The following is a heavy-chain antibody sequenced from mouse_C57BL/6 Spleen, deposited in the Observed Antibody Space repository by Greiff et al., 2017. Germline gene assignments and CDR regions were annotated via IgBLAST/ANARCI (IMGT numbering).Heavy chain of an antibody. CDR3: ARKKETEFAY. D-gene: IGHD4-1*01. J-gene: IGHJ3*01. CDR2: IYPGDGDT. CDR1: GYAFSSYW. Sequence: VKLQQPGAELVKPGASVKISCKASGYAFSSYWMNWVKQRPGKGLEWIGQIYPGDGDTNYNGKFKGKATLTEDKSSSTAYMQLSSLTSEDSAVYFCARKKETEFAYWGQGTLVTVSA. V-gene: IGHV1-80*01.